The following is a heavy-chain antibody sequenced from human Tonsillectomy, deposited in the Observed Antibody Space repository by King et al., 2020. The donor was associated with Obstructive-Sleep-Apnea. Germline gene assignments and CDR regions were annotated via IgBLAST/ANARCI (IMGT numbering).Heavy chain of an antibody. J-gene: IGHJ4*02. Sequence: VQLVESGGGVVQPGRSLRLSCAASGFTFSSYAMHWVRQAPGKGLEWVAGISYDGSNKYYADSVKGRFTISRDNSKNTLYLQMNSLRAEETAEYYCAGYGGGVLWFGELGIDYWGQGTLVTVSS. CDR3: AGYGGGVLWFGELGIDY. CDR1: GFTFSSYA. CDR2: ISYDGSNK. V-gene: IGHV3-30-3*01. D-gene: IGHD3-10*01.